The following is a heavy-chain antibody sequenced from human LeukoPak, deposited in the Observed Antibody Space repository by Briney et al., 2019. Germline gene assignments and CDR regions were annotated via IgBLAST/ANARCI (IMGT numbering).Heavy chain of an antibody. V-gene: IGHV3-23*01. CDR1: GFTFSSFA. Sequence: GGSLRLSCAASGFTFSSFAMSWVRQAPGRGLEWVSAIRSSGDNTYYADSVKGRFTISRDNSKNTLYLQMDSLRAEDTAVYYCAKAHPAAANYKYYFDYWGQGTLVTVSS. D-gene: IGHD6-13*01. CDR2: IRSSGDNT. CDR3: AKAHPAAANYKYYFDY. J-gene: IGHJ4*02.